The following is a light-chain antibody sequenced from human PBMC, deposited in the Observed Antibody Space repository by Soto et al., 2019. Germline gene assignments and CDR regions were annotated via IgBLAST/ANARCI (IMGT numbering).Light chain of an antibody. J-gene: IGKJ1*01. Sequence: DVQLTQSPSSLSASIGDRVTITCLASQTISRYLNWYQQKAGRAPNLLSYAASSLHSGVPSRFSVSGSGTDFTLTITRLQPEDFATYYCQQSFSIPWTFGQGTKVDIK. CDR2: AAS. CDR1: QTISRY. CDR3: QQSFSIPWT. V-gene: IGKV1-39*01.